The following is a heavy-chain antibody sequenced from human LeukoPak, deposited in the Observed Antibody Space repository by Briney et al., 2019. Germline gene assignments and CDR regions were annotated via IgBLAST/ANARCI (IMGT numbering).Heavy chain of an antibody. CDR2: ISWNGGST. CDR3: ARCYYDSSGYYYDY. CDR1: GFTFDDYD. Sequence: GGSLRLSCAASGFTFDDYDMSWVRQAPGRGLEWVSGISWNGGSTRYADSVKGRFTISRDNARNSTHLQMNSVRVEDTAVYYCARCYYDSSGYYYDYWGQGTLVTVSS. J-gene: IGHJ4*02. V-gene: IGHV3-20*04. D-gene: IGHD3-22*01.